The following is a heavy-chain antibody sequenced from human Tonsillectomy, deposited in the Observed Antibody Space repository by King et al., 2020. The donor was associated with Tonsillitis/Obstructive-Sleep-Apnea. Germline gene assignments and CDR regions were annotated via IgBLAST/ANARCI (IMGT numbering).Heavy chain of an antibody. CDR2: IYYSGST. J-gene: IGHJ4*02. Sequence: QLQESGPGLVKPSETLSLTCTVSGGSISGYYLNWIRQPPGKGLEWIGYIYYSGSTNYNPSLKSRVTMSVDTSKNQFSLKLSSVTAADTAIYYCARRAWVSGYSSDYWGQGTLVTVSS. D-gene: IGHD3-22*01. CDR1: GGSISGYY. V-gene: IGHV4-59*01. CDR3: ARRAWVSGYSSDY.